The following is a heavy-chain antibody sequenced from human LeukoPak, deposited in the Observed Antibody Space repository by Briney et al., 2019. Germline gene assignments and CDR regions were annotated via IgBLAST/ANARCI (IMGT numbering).Heavy chain of an antibody. CDR2: INHSGSS. J-gene: IGHJ6*03. CDR1: GGSFSGYY. D-gene: IGHD3-22*01. Sequence: SETLSLTCAVYGGSFSGYYWSWLRQPPGKGLEWIGEINHSGSSNYNPSLQSRVTMSVDTSKKQLSLKVTSVTAADTAVYYCARSRYYDSSGSYSVFDYYFYMDVWGKGTTVTVSS. CDR3: ARSRYYDSSGSYSVFDYYFYMDV. V-gene: IGHV4-34*01.